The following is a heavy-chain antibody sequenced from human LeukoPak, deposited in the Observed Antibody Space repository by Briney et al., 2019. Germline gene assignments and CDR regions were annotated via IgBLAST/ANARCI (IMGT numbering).Heavy chain of an antibody. J-gene: IGHJ6*03. CDR2: IRSKANSYAT. CDR3: TRREEMATIYYYYYYMDV. V-gene: IGHV3-73*01. Sequence: GGSLRLSCAASGFTFSGSAMHWVRQASGKGLEWVGRIRSKANSYATAYASSVKGRFTISREDSKNTAYLQMNSLKTEDTAVYYCTRREEMATIYYYYYYMDVWGKGTTVTVSS. D-gene: IGHD5-24*01. CDR1: GFTFSGSA.